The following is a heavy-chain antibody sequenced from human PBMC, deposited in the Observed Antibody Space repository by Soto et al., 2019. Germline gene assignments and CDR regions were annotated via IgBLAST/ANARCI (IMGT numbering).Heavy chain of an antibody. CDR2: INAGNGNT. V-gene: IGHV1-3*01. CDR3: ARLIAVGLPFDY. CDR1: GYTFTSYA. Sequence: QVQLVQSGAEVKKPGASVKVSCKASGYTFTSYAMHWVRQAPGQRLEWMGWINAGNGNTKYSQKFQGRVTMTRATSARTAHMELSSLRSEDTAVYYCARLIAVGLPFDYWGQGTLVTVSS. J-gene: IGHJ4*02. D-gene: IGHD6-19*01.